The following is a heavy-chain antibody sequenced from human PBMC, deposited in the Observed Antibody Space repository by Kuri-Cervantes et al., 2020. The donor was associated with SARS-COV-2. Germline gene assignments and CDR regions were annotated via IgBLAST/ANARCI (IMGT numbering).Heavy chain of an antibody. V-gene: IGHV4-59*12. Sequence: SETLSLTCTVSGGSISSYYWSWIRQPPGKGLEWTGYIYYSGSTNSNPSLKSRVTISLDTSKNQFSLRLTSVTAADTAVYYCARRIGSSSPYYYFDYWGQGAVVTVSS. CDR2: IYYSGST. J-gene: IGHJ4*02. CDR3: ARRIGSSSPYYYFDY. D-gene: IGHD6-13*01. CDR1: GGSISSYY.